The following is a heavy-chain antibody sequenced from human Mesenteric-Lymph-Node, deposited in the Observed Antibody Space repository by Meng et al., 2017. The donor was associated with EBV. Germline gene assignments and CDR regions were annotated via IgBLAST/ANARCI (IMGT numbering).Heavy chain of an antibody. CDR3: ARVDYTKSLPFDY. J-gene: IGHJ4*02. V-gene: IGHV4-34*01. D-gene: IGHD2-2*02. Sequence: QVQLQQWGAGVLKPSETLSLTCAVYGGSFNDYSWNWSRQPPGKGLEWIGEIDHSGSNNYNPSLKSRVTMAVDTSKNQFSLKLASVTAADTAVYYCARVDYTKSLPFDYWGRGTLVTVSS. CDR1: GGSFNDYS. CDR2: IDHSGSN.